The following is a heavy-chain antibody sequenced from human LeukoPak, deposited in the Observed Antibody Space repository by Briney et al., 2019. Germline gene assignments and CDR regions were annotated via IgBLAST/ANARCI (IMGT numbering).Heavy chain of an antibody. CDR1: GFTFSTYW. CDR3: ARDRFDNRRGGAGYFDL. Sequence: GGSLRLSCAASGFTFSTYWLSWVRQAPGKGLEWVANIKHDGSDKYYVDSVRGRFTISRDNGKNSLYLQMNSLRAEDTAVYYCARDRFDNRRGGAGYFDLWGRGTLVAVSS. V-gene: IGHV3-7*01. D-gene: IGHD3-22*01. CDR2: IKHDGSDK. J-gene: IGHJ2*01.